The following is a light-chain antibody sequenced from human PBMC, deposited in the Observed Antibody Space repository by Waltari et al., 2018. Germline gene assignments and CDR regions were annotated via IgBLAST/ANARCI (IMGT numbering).Light chain of an antibody. J-gene: IGKJ1*01. CDR3: QQYKNYPT. V-gene: IGKV1-5*03. CDR2: KAS. CDR1: QRVDTW. Sequence: DVQLTQSPPTLSASVGDSVTITCRASQRVDTWMAWYQQKPGKVPKLLIYKASNLQNAVPSRFSGSGSGTEFTLTISSLQPDDFATYYCQQYKNYPTFGQGTRVDIK.